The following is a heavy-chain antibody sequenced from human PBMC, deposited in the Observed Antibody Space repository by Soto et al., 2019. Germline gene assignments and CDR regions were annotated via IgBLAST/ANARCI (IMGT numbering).Heavy chain of an antibody. D-gene: IGHD1-7*01. CDR1: GFTFSSYA. J-gene: IGHJ5*02. CDR3: VVLELRRWFDP. CDR2: ISGSGGST. V-gene: IGHV3-23*01. Sequence: GGSLRLSCAASGFTFSSYAMSWVRQAPGKGLEWVSAISGSGGSTYYADSVKGRFTISRDNSKNTLYLQMSSLRAEDTAVYYCVVLELRRWFDPSGQGTLVTVSS.